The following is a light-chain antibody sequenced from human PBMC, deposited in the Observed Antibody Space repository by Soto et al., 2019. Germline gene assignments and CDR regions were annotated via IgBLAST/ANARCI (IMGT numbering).Light chain of an antibody. CDR3: QQYNSYST. CDR2: KAS. V-gene: IGKV1-5*03. J-gene: IGKJ1*01. Sequence: DIQMTPSPSTLSASVGDRVTLTFRASQSISSWLAWYQQKPGKAPKLLIYKASSLESGVPSRFSGSGSGTEFTLTISSLQPDDFATYYCQQYNSYSTFGQGTKVDIK. CDR1: QSISSW.